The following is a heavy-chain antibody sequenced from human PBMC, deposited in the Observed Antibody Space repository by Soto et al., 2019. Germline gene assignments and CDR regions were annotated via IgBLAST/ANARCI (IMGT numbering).Heavy chain of an antibody. Sequence: GGSLRLSCAASGFTFSSYGMHWVRQAPGKGLEWVAVIWYDGSNKYYADSGKGRFTISRDNSKNTLYLQMNSLRAEDTAVYYCAIDPSPTMVRPTHAFDIWGQGTMVTVSS. D-gene: IGHD3-10*01. CDR1: GFTFSSYG. CDR2: IWYDGSNK. V-gene: IGHV3-33*08. CDR3: AIDPSPTMVRPTHAFDI. J-gene: IGHJ3*02.